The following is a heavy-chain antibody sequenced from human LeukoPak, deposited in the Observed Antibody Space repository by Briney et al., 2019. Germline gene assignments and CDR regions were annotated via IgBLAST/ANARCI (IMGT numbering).Heavy chain of an antibody. D-gene: IGHD6-19*01. V-gene: IGHV3-30-3*01. J-gene: IGHJ3*02. CDR1: GFTFSSYA. CDR2: ISYDGSNK. CDR3: ARDRGWRAFDI. Sequence: GRSLRLSCAASGFTFSSYAVHWVRQAPGKGLEWVAVISYDGSNKYYADSVKGRVTISRDNSKDTLYLQMNSLRAEDTAVYYCARDRGWRAFDIWGQGTMVTVSS.